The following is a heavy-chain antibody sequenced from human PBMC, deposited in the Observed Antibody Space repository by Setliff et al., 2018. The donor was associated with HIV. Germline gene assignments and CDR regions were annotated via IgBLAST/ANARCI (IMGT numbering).Heavy chain of an antibody. Sequence: ASVKVSCKASGYTFTSYYMHWVRQAPGQGLERMGIINPSSGSTTYAQKFQGRVTMTRDTSTSTVYMELSSLRSEETAVHYCARDPAPSSSASYFQHWGQGTPVTVSS. V-gene: IGHV1-46*01. J-gene: IGHJ1*01. CDR2: INPSSGST. CDR1: GYTFTSYY. CDR3: ARDPAPSSSASYFQH. D-gene: IGHD6-6*01.